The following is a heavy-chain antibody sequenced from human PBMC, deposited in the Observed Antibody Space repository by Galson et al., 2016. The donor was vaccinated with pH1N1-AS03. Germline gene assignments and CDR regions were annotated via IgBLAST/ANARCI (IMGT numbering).Heavy chain of an antibody. CDR1: GYIFTTYG. V-gene: IGHV1-18*01. CDR3: ARGLRLGHDAFDI. D-gene: IGHD3-16*01. Sequence: SVKVSCKASGYIFTTYGIKWVRQAPGQGLEWMGWISVYTGKTHYAQNLQDRVTMTRDTSTSTAYMELRSLRSDDTAVYYCARGLRLGHDAFDIWGQGTMVTVSS. J-gene: IGHJ3*02. CDR2: ISVYTGKT.